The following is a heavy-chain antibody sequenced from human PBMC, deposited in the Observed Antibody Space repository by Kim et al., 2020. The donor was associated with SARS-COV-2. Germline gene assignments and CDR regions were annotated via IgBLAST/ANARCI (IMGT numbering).Heavy chain of an antibody. CDR3: TTDPSVVVPAATFDY. CDR2: IKSNTDGGTT. D-gene: IGHD2-2*01. J-gene: IGHJ4*02. V-gene: IGHV3-15*01. CDR1: GFTFSNSW. Sequence: GGSLRLSCAASGFTFSNSWMSWVRQAPGKGLEWVCRIKSNTDGGTTDYAAPVKGRFTISRDDSKNTLYMQMNSLKTEDTAVYYCTTDPSVVVPAATFDYWGPGTLVTLSS.